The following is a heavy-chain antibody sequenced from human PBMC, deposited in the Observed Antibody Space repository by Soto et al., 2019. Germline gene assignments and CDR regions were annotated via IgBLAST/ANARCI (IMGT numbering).Heavy chain of an antibody. CDR3: ERDGVSPLAY. D-gene: IGHD3-3*01. CDR2: LIPILGIA. Sequence: QVQLVQSGAEVKKPGSSVKVSCKASGGTFSSYTIIWVRQAPGQGLEWMGRLIPILGIANYAQKFQGRVTITADKSTSTADMELSSLRSEDTAVYYCERDGVSPLAYWGQGTLVTVSS. V-gene: IGHV1-69*08. CDR1: GGTFSSYT. J-gene: IGHJ4*02.